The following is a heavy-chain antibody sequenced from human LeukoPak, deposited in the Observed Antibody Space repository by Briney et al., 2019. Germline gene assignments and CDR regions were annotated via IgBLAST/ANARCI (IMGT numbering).Heavy chain of an antibody. J-gene: IGHJ4*02. CDR2: INPNSGGT. CDR1: GYTFTGYY. Sequence: ASVKVSCKASGYTFTGYYMHWVRQAPGQGLEWMGWINPNSGGTNYAQKFQGRVTMARDTSISTAYMELSRLRSDDTAVYYCARHGDYGGNSVGYWGQGTLVTVSS. V-gene: IGHV1-2*02. D-gene: IGHD4-17*01. CDR3: ARHGDYGGNSVGY.